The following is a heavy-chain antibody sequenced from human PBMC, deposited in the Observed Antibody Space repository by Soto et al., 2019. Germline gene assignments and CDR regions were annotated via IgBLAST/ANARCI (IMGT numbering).Heavy chain of an antibody. CDR3: ARDGRAGSNHYYYYGMDV. CDR1: GFTFSSYG. J-gene: IGHJ6*02. Sequence: QVQLVESGGGVVQPGRSLRLSCAASGFTFSSYGMHWVRQAPGKGLEWVAVIWYDGSNKYYADSVKGRFTISRDNSKTTLYLQRNSLRAEDTAVYYCARDGRAGSNHYYYYGMDVWGQGTTVTVSS. D-gene: IGHD4-4*01. CDR2: IWYDGSNK. V-gene: IGHV3-33*01.